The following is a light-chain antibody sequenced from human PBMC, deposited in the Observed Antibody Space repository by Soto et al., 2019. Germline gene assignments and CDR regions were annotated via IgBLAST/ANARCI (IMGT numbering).Light chain of an antibody. Sequence: QSALTQPPSVSGSPGQSVTISCSGTSSDVGSYNRVSWYQQPPGTAPKLMIYEVSNRPSGVPDRFSGSKSGNTASLTISGLQAEDEADYYCSSFTSSSTYVFGNGTKLTVL. CDR3: SSFTSSSTYV. CDR2: EVS. V-gene: IGLV2-18*02. J-gene: IGLJ1*01. CDR1: SSDVGSYNR.